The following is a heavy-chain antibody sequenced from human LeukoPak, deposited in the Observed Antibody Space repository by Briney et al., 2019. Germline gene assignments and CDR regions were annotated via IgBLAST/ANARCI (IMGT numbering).Heavy chain of an antibody. CDR1: GGSFSGYY. J-gene: IGHJ6*03. D-gene: IGHD3-10*01. Sequence: PSETLSLTCAVYGGSFSGYYWSWIRQPPGKGLEWIGEINHSGSTNYNPSLKSRVTISVDTSKNQFSLKLSSVTAADTAVYYCARSGPRLTCYYGSGSVGYYMDVWGKGTTVTISS. CDR3: ARSGPRLTCYYGSGSVGYYMDV. V-gene: IGHV4-34*01. CDR2: INHSGST.